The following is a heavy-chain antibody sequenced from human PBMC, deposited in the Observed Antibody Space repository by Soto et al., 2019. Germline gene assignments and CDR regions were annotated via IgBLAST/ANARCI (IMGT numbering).Heavy chain of an antibody. CDR2: IYTSGST. CDR1: GTSVSNYY. V-gene: IGHV4-4*07. D-gene: IGHD5-18*01. CDR3: ARGGIQLSYAFDY. J-gene: IGHJ4*02. Sequence: SETLSLTCSVSGTSVSNYYWSWIRQPTGKGLEHIGRIYTSGSTSYNPSLKSRVTMSMDTSQTQIYLNLTSVTAADTAVYYCARGGIQLSYAFDYWGQGIQVTVSS.